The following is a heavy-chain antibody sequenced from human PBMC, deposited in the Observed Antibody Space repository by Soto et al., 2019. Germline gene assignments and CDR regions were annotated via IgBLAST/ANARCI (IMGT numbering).Heavy chain of an antibody. D-gene: IGHD2-8*01. CDR2: IYYTGRT. CDR1: GGSISNSSYY. Sequence: PSETLSLTCTVSGGSISNSSYYWAWIRQPPGKGLEWIGTIYYTGRTYYNPSLKSRVTMSVDTPKNQFSLKLSSVTAADTAVYYCARWALTRTKGYYYGLDVWGQGTTVTVSS. CDR3: ARWALTRTKGYYYGLDV. J-gene: IGHJ6*02. V-gene: IGHV4-39*01.